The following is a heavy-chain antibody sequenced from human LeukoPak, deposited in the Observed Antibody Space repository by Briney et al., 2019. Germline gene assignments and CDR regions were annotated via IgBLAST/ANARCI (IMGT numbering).Heavy chain of an antibody. CDR3: ARGEKRDVLRYFSRYYYYYMDV. J-gene: IGHJ6*03. D-gene: IGHD3-9*01. Sequence: ASVKVSCKASGYTFTGYYMHWVRQAPGQGLEWMGGIIPIFGTANYAQKFQGRVTITADKSTSTAYMELSSLRSEDTAVYYCARGEKRDVLRYFSRYYYYYMDVWGKGTTVTVSS. V-gene: IGHV1-69*06. CDR1: GYTFTGYY. CDR2: IIPIFGTA.